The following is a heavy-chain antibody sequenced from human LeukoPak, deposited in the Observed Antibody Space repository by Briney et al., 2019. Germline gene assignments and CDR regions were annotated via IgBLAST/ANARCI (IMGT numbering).Heavy chain of an antibody. CDR2: IYTSGST. CDR1: GGSISSGGYY. J-gene: IGHJ4*02. D-gene: IGHD1-26*01. V-gene: IGHV4-61*02. CDR3: ARDHYSGSYPD. Sequence: PSETLSLTCAVSGGSISSGGYYWNWIRQPAGKGLEWIGRIYTSGSTNYNPSLKSRVTMSVDTSKNQFSLKLSSVTAADTAVYYCARDHYSGSYPDWGQGTLVTVSS.